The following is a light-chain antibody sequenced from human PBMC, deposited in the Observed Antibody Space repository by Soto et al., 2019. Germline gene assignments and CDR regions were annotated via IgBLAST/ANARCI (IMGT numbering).Light chain of an antibody. CDR2: WAS. Sequence: DIVMTQSPDSLAVSLGERATINCKSSQSVLYSSNNKNYLAWYQQKPGQPPKLLIYWASTRESGVPDPFSGSGSGTNFTLTISSLQAEDVAVYDCQQYYSTPWTFGQGTKVEIK. CDR3: QQYYSTPWT. CDR1: QSVLYSSNNKNY. V-gene: IGKV4-1*01. J-gene: IGKJ1*01.